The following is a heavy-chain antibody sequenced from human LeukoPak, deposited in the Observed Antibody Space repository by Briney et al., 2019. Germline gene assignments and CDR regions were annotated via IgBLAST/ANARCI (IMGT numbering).Heavy chain of an antibody. V-gene: IGHV1-69*05. CDR2: IIPIFGTA. D-gene: IGHD2-2*03. J-gene: IGHJ6*03. CDR1: GGTFSSYA. CDR3: ARDLLDHDYYYYMDV. Sequence: ASVKVSCKASGGTFSSYAISWVRQAPGQGLEWMGGIIPIFGTANYAQKFQGRVTITTDESTSTAYMELSSLRSEDTAVYYCARDLLDHDYYYYMDVWGKGTTVTVSS.